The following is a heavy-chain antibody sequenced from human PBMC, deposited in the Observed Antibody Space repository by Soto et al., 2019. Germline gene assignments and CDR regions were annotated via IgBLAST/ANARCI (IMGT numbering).Heavy chain of an antibody. J-gene: IGHJ6*03. Sequence: ASVKVSCKASGYTFTIYGISWVRQAPGQGLEWMGWISAYNGNTNYAQKLQGRVTMTTDTSTSTAYMELRSLGSDDTAVYYCARGGAELRFLEWSQDYYYMDVWGKGTTVTVSS. D-gene: IGHD3-3*01. CDR1: GYTFTIYG. CDR3: ARGGAELRFLEWSQDYYYMDV. CDR2: ISAYNGNT. V-gene: IGHV1-18*01.